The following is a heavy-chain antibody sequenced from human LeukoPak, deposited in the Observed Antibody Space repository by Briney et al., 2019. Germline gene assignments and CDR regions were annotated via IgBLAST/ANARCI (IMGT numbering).Heavy chain of an antibody. CDR1: GFIFNSCW. V-gene: IGHV3-7*01. D-gene: IGHD3-10*01. Sequence: QSGGSVRLSCVASGFIFNSCWMIWVRQAPGKGLERVGNIKEDESVKDYVDSVKGRFALSRDNAKNSVDLQMNSLRAEDTAVYYCVRDVGYFKSGIFYQIFDYWGQGTPVTVSS. J-gene: IGHJ4*02. CDR3: VRDVGYFKSGIFYQIFDY. CDR2: IKEDESVK.